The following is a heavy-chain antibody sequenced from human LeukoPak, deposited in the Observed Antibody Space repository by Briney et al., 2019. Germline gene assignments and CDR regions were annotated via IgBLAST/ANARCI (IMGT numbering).Heavy chain of an antibody. D-gene: IGHD2-15*01. V-gene: IGHV3-33*01. J-gene: IGHJ4*02. CDR2: IWYDGTNK. Sequence: GGSLRLSCAASGFTFSSYGMHWVRQAPGKGLEWVAVIWYDGTNKYYAGSVKGRFTISRDNSKNTLYLQMNSLRAEDTAVYYCARGFCGGSCLDYWGQGTLVTVSS. CDR3: ARGFCGGSCLDY. CDR1: GFTFSSYG.